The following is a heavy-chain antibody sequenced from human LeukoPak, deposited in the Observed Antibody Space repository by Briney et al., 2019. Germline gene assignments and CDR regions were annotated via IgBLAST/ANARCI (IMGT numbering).Heavy chain of an antibody. CDR2: ISYSGST. J-gene: IGHJ4*02. V-gene: IGHV4-59*01. CDR1: GGSISSYY. CDR3: ARVGIVVVPAAIPHFDY. D-gene: IGHD2-2*01. Sequence: PSETLSLTCTVSGGSISSYYWSWIRQPPGKGLEWIGYISYSGSTNYNPSLKSRVTISVDTSKNQFSLKLSSVTAADTAVYYCARVGIVVVPAAIPHFDYWGQGTLVTVSS.